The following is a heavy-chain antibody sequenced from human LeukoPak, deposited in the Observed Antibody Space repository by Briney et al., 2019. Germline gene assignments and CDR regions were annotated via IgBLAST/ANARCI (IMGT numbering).Heavy chain of an antibody. CDR3: ARGRYCSADICSGGDAFDI. V-gene: IGHV4-4*07. J-gene: IGHJ3*02. D-gene: IGHD2-15*01. Sequence: SEPLSLTCTVSGGSINNYYWSWIRQPAGKGLEWIGRIYTRGSTNYNPSLKSRVTMSVDTAKNQFSLKLSSVTAADTAVYYCARGRYCSADICSGGDAFDIWGQGTMVSVSS. CDR2: IYTRGST. CDR1: GGSINNYY.